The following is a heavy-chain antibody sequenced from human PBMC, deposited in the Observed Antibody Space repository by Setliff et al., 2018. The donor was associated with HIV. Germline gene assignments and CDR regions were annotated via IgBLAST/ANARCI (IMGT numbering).Heavy chain of an antibody. CDR1: GGSISSGDYF. CDR3: VRAAHDNTAYRPLDV. D-gene: IGHD3-22*01. CDR2: IYYSGSA. Sequence: SETLSLTCTVSGGSISSGDYFLSWIRQAPGKGLEWIGCIYYSGSAYYNPSLQSRVTISVDTSKNQVPLKLNSMTAEDTAVYYCVRAAHDNTAYRPLDVWGKGTTVTVSS. V-gene: IGHV4-30-4*08. J-gene: IGHJ6*04.